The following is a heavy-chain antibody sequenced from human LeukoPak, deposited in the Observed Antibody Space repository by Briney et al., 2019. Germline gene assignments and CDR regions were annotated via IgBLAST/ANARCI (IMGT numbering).Heavy chain of an antibody. CDR2: IRSKANSYAT. CDR1: GFTFSVSA. D-gene: IGHD6-19*01. J-gene: IGHJ4*02. V-gene: IGHV3-73*01. Sequence: GGSLRLSCAASGFTFSVSAIHWVRQAPGKGLEWVGRIRSKANSYATAYAASVTGRFTISRDDSKNTAYLQMNSLKTEDTAVYYCLIAVAGKELDYWGQGTLVTVSS. CDR3: LIAVAGKELDY.